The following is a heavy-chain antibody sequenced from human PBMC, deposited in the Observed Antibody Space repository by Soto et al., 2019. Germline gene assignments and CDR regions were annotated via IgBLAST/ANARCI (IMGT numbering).Heavy chain of an antibody. Sequence: QVQLVQSGAEVKKPGASVKVSCKASGYTFTSYYMHWVRQAPGQGLEWMGIINPSGGSTSYAQKFQGRVTMTRDTSTSTVYMELSSLRSENTAVYYCASVVTSDAFDIWGQGTMVTVSS. CDR3: ASVVTSDAFDI. D-gene: IGHD2-21*02. J-gene: IGHJ3*02. V-gene: IGHV1-46*01. CDR2: INPSGGST. CDR1: GYTFTSYY.